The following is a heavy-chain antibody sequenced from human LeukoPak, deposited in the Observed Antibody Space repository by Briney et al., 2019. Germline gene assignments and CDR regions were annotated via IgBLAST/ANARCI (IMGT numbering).Heavy chain of an antibody. CDR1: GGSVSSGSYY. CDR2: IYYSGST. Sequence: PSETLSLTCSVSGGSVSSGSYYWSWIRQPPGKGLKWIGYIYYSGSTNYNPSLKSRVTISVDTSKNQFSLKLSSVTAADTAVYYCSGQVSYYSGMDVWGKGTTVTVSS. CDR3: SGQVSYYSGMDV. V-gene: IGHV4-61*01. J-gene: IGHJ6*04.